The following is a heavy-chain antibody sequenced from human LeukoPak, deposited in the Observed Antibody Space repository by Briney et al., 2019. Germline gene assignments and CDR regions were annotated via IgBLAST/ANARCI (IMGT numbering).Heavy chain of an antibody. Sequence: PSETLSLTCAVSGYSISSGYYWGWLRQPPGKGLEGFGSIYHSGSTYYNPSLKIRVTISVDTSKNQFSLKLSSVTAADTAVYYCARRAYSGSQSEYFDYWGQGTLVTVSS. CDR1: GYSISSGYY. V-gene: IGHV4-38-2*01. D-gene: IGHD1-26*01. CDR2: IYHSGST. J-gene: IGHJ4*02. CDR3: ARRAYSGSQSEYFDY.